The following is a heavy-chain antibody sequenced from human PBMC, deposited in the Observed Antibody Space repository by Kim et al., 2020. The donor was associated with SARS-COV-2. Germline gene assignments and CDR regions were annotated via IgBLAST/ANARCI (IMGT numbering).Heavy chain of an antibody. CDR3: AKDPVWFGELGYFDY. D-gene: IGHD3-10*01. Sequence: GGSLRLSCAASGFTFSSYGMHWVRQAPGKGLEWVAVIWYDGSNKYYADSVKGRFTISRDNSKNTLYLQMNSLRAEDTAVYYCAKDPVWFGELGYFDYWGQKTQGSV. CDR1: GFTFSSYG. CDR2: IWYDGSNK. V-gene: IGHV3-33*06. J-gene: IGHJ4*03.